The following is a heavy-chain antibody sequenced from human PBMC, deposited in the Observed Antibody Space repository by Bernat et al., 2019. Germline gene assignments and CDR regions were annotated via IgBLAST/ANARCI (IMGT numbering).Heavy chain of an antibody. V-gene: IGHV3-74*01. Sequence: VQLVESGGGLVQPGGSLRVSCAASRFTFTNSWMHWVRQAPGKGLVWVSRISTDGTGTTYADSVKVRFTITRDNAKNTLYLQMNSLGVEDTAIYYCAREYSSSSGRTFDIWGQGTMVTVYS. CDR1: RFTFTNSW. D-gene: IGHD6-6*01. J-gene: IGHJ3*02. CDR3: AREYSSSSGRTFDI. CDR2: ISTDGTGT.